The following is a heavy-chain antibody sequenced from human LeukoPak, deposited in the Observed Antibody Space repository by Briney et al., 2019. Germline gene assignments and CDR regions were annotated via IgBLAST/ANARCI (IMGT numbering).Heavy chain of an antibody. CDR1: GITLSNYG. D-gene: IGHD3-22*01. J-gene: IGHJ4*02. CDR2: ISDNGGRT. V-gene: IGHV3-23*01. CDR3: AKRGVVIRVILVGFHKEAYYFDS. Sequence: ETGGFLRLSCAVSGITLSNYGMSWVRQAPGKGLEWVAGISDNGGRTNCADSVKGRFTISRDNPKNTLYLQMNSLRAEDTAVYFCAKRGVVIRVILVGFHKEAYYFDSWGQGALVTVSS.